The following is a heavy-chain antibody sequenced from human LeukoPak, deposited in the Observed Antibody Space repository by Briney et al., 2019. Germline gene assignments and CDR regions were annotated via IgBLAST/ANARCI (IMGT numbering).Heavy chain of an antibody. D-gene: IGHD2-2*01. J-gene: IGHJ3*02. V-gene: IGHV3-23*01. Sequence: GGSLRLSCAASGFTFSGYAMHWVRQAAGKGLEWVSAIDGSGGTTSYADSVKGRFTISRDNSKNTLYLQMDSLRAEDTAVYYCAREQCTSTTCLVLTHAFGIWGQGTMVTVSS. CDR1: GFTFSGYA. CDR2: IDGSGGTT. CDR3: AREQCTSTTCLVLTHAFGI.